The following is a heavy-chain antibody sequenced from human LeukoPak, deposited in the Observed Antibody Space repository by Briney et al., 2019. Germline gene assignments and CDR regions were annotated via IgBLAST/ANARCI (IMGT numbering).Heavy chain of an antibody. CDR2: IKYDGSKI. V-gene: IGHV3-30*02. CDR3: ATDGIPSATALAN. CDR1: GFTFSHYG. Sequence: GGSLRLSCETSGFTFSHYGIHWVRQVPGMGLEWVAFIKYDGSKIYYAESVQGRFTISRDNPKNNLFLQMTRMRPQDTAVYYCATDGIPSATALANWGQGTLVTVSS. J-gene: IGHJ4*02. D-gene: IGHD2/OR15-2a*01.